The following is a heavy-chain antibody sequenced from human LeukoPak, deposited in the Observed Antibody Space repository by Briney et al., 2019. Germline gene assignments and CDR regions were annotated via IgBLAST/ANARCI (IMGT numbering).Heavy chain of an antibody. CDR3: VRAGLLGV. J-gene: IGHJ3*01. D-gene: IGHD3-22*01. V-gene: IGHV3-53*01. CDR1: LLTVLSNY. Sequence: GWALRQSRPSCLLTVLSNYMSGLRQAPGKGLEWVSVIYSGGSTSYAVSVNGGFTISRHKSKNKLYLQMNSLRAEGTAAYCCVRAGLLGVWGKRAMVTVSS. CDR2: IYSGGST.